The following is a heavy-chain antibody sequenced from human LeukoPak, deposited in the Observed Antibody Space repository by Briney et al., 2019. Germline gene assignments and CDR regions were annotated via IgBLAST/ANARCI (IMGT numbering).Heavy chain of an antibody. V-gene: IGHV4-39*01. J-gene: IGHJ4*02. CDR1: GGSISSSDNY. Sequence: SETLSLTCTVSGGSISSSDNYWGCIRQPPGKGLEWIGTIYYSGSTYYNPSLNSRVTISVDTSKNQFSLKLSSVTAADTAVYYCSSLRSRSSWTTFYFDHWGQGTLVTVSS. CDR3: SSLRSRSSWTTFYFDH. D-gene: IGHD6-13*01. CDR2: IYYSGST.